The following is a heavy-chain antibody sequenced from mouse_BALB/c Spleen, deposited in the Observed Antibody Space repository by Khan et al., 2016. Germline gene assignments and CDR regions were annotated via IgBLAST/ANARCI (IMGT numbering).Heavy chain of an antibody. CDR3: ARKTTYYFDY. J-gene: IGHJ2*01. V-gene: IGHV5-9-3*01. D-gene: IGHD2-12*01. Sequence: EVELVESGGGLVKPGGSLKLPCAASGFTLSSYAMSWVRQTPEKRLEWVATISSGGSYTYYPDSVKGRFTIPRDNAKNTLYLQMSSLRSEDTAMYYCARKTTYYFDYWGQGTTLTVSS. CDR2: ISSGGSYT. CDR1: GFTLSSYA.